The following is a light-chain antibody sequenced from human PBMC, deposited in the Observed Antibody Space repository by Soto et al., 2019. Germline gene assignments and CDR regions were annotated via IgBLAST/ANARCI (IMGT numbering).Light chain of an antibody. J-gene: IGLJ1*01. CDR3: SSYTSSSRSV. V-gene: IGLV2-14*01. CDR1: SSDVGGYNY. Sequence: QSALTQPASVSGSPGQSITISCTGTSSDVGGYNYVSWYQQHPGKAPKLMIYEVSNRPSGVSKRFSGSKSGNTASLTISGLQAEDEADYYCSSYTSSSRSVFGTGTKLTVL. CDR2: EVS.